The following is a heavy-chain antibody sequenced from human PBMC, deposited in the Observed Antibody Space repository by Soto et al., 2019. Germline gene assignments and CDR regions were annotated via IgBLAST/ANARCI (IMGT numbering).Heavy chain of an antibody. CDR3: ARFVGNSWLDH. CDR1: GDSVSSNDAV. V-gene: IGHV6-1*01. J-gene: IGHJ5*02. Sequence: QVQLQQSGPGLVKPSQTLSLTCAISGDSVSSNDAVWNWIRQSPSRGLEWLGRTYYRSIWQTEYAVSLKGRMNITPDAAKNQFSLQLNSVTREDTAMYYCARFVGNSWLDHWGQGTLVTVSA. CDR2: TYYRSIWQT.